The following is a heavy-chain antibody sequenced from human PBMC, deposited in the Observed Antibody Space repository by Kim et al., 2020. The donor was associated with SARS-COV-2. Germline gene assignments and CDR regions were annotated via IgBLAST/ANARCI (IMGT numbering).Heavy chain of an antibody. CDR2: T. J-gene: IGHJ4*02. V-gene: IGHV3-74*01. CDR3: ARDYFGSIDD. Sequence: TNYADALKGRFTISRDNAKSALYMQMNRLRAEETAVYYCARDYFGSIDDWGQGTLVTVSS. D-gene: IGHD3-10*01.